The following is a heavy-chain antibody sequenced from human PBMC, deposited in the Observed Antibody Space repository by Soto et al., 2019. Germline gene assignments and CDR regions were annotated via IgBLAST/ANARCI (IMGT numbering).Heavy chain of an antibody. CDR2: IKSKTDGGTT. V-gene: IGHV3-15*01. CDR3: STDKGEFHQPLRSYPDY. J-gene: IGHJ4*02. Sequence: EVQLVESGGGLVKPGGSLRLSCAASGFTFSNAWMSWVRQAPGKGLEWVGRIKSKTDGGTTDYAAPVKGRFTISSDDSKNHLVPQKNRLKTEDTSVDYWSTDKGEFHQPLRSYPDYWGQGTLVTVSS. D-gene: IGHD1-26*01. CDR1: GFTFSNAW.